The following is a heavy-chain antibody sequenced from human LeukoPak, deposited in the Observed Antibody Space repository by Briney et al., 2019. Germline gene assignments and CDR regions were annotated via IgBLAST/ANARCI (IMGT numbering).Heavy chain of an antibody. J-gene: IGHJ4*02. V-gene: IGHV1-69*05. CDR1: GGTFSGYA. CDR3: ARGAARGYSPSVEFDY. D-gene: IGHD5-12*01. CDR2: TVPL. Sequence: GASVKVSCKASGGTFSGYAVIWVRQAPGQGLEWMGGTVPLKYAQKFQGRVTITTDESTSTAFMELSSLTSDDTAVYYCARGAARGYSPSVEFDYWGQGTLVTVSS.